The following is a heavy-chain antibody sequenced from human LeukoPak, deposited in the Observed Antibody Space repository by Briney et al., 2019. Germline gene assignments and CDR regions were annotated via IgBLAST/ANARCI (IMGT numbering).Heavy chain of an antibody. CDR3: ATDNPPYCNGGSCYFD. V-gene: IGHV1-2*02. D-gene: IGHD2-15*01. Sequence: ASVKVSCKASGYTFTSYGISWVRQAPGQGLEWMGWINPGTGGTNYAQKFQGRVNMTRDTSISTAYMDLSRLTSDDTAIYYCATDNPPYCNGGSCYFDWDQGTLVTVSS. CDR2: INPGTGGT. J-gene: IGHJ4*02. CDR1: GYTFTSYG.